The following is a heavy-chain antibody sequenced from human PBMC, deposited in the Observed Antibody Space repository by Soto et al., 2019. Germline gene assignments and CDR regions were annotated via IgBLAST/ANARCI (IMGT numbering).Heavy chain of an antibody. J-gene: IGHJ6*02. CDR2: IYPGDSDT. Sequence: GESLKISCKGSGYSFTSYWIGWVRQMPGKGLEWMGIIYPGDSDTRYSPSFQGQVTISADKSISTAYLQWSSLKASDTAMYYCARLRRCYDYYYYYGMDVWGQGTTVTVSS. D-gene: IGHD2-15*01. CDR1: GYSFTSYW. V-gene: IGHV5-51*01. CDR3: ARLRRCYDYYYYYGMDV.